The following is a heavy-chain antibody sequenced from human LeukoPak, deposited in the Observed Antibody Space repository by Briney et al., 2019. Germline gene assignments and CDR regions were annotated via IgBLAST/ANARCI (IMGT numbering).Heavy chain of an antibody. CDR3: AEKLRGSRRFDH. V-gene: IGHV3-30*02. CDR2: ITPDGASE. J-gene: IGHJ4*02. Sequence: PGGSLRLSCAGSGFAFNIYGMHWIRQAPGKGLEWVSFITPDGASEYYTESVKGRFSISRDNSANKVFLQMNSLRPEDTAVYYCAEKLRGSRRFDHWGQGTLVTVSS. D-gene: IGHD3-10*01. CDR1: GFAFNIYG.